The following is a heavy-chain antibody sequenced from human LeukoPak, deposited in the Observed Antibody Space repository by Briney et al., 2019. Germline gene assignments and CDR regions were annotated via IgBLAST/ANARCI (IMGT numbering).Heavy chain of an antibody. D-gene: IGHD1-26*01. V-gene: IGHV3-21*01. CDR1: RDTFTRSI. CDR2: ISSSSRYI. J-gene: IGHJ4*02. CDR3: ARKRAGSNFDY. Sequence: GGTLRLSRAPSRDTFTRSIMNCGPEAPGKGLECVSSISSSSRYIYYADTVKGRFTISRDNAKNSLYLQMNSLRAEDTAVYYCARKRAGSNFDYWGQGTLVTVSS.